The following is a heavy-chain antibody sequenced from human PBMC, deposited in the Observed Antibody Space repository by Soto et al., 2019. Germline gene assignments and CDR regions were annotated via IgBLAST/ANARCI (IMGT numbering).Heavy chain of an antibody. Sequence: EVQLLESGGGLVQPGGSLRLSCAASGFTFINYAMSWVRQAPGKGLEWVSTIGGGDGSTYYADSVKGRFTISRDNSNSALYLQMNSLRVGETAIYYCGKGILVKPPGTRTFDIWGQGTMVIVSS. CDR2: IGGGDGST. D-gene: IGHD6-13*01. CDR1: GFTFINYA. V-gene: IGHV3-23*01. CDR3: GKGILVKPPGTRTFDI. J-gene: IGHJ3*02.